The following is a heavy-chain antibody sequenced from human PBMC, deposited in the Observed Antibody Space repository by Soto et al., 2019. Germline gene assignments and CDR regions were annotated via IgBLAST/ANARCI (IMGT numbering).Heavy chain of an antibody. CDR3: ARDPGDGDYEGYYYYGMDV. J-gene: IGHJ6*02. CDR1: GGSISSSNW. D-gene: IGHD4-17*01. CDR2: IYHSGST. Sequence: QVQLQESGPGLVKPSGTLSLTCAVSGGSISSSNWWSWVRQPPGKGLEWIGEIYHSGSTNYNPSLKSRVTISLDKSKKQFSLKLSSVTAADTAVYYCARDPGDGDYEGYYYYGMDVWGQGTTVTVYS. V-gene: IGHV4-4*02.